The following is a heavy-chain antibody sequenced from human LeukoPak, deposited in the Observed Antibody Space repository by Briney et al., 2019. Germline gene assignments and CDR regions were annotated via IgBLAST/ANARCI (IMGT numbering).Heavy chain of an antibody. CDR1: GITFSNAW. V-gene: IGHV3-15*01. CDR2: IKSKTDGGTT. J-gene: IGHJ4*02. Sequence: GGSLRLSCAASGITFSNAWMNWVRQAPGKGLEWVGHIKSKTDGGTTDYAAPVKGRFTISRDDSKNTLYLQMNSLKTEDTAVYYCTRYSSQPGSFDYWGQGTLVTVSS. CDR3: TRYSSQPGSFDY. D-gene: IGHD2-15*01.